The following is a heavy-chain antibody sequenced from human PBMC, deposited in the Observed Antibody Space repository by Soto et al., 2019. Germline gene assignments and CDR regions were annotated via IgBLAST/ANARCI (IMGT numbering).Heavy chain of an antibody. CDR3: AAGWLPRTYFDC. V-gene: IGHV1-69*01. D-gene: IGHD5-12*01. Sequence: QVQLVQSGAEVKKPGSSVKVSCKASGGTFSSYAISWVRQAPGQGLEWMGGIIPIFGTANYAQKFQGRVKITAAEFTGTAYMERSSLRSEDTAVYYCAAGWLPRTYFDCWGKGTLVTVS. J-gene: IGHJ4*02. CDR2: IIPIFGTA. CDR1: GGTFSSYA.